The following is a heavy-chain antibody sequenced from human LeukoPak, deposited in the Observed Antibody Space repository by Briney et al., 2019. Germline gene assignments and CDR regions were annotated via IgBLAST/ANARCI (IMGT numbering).Heavy chain of an antibody. CDR1: GDSISGSSYF. CDR2: IYYNGKT. Sequence: PSETLSLTCSVSGDSISGSSYFWAWVRQPPGKGLEWVGSIYYNGKTHYKPSLQSRVSMSVDTSKNQFSLKLNSVTAADTAVYYCAPGNSGFYFVWGRGTLVTVSS. D-gene: IGHD3-22*01. CDR3: APGNSGFYFV. V-gene: IGHV4-39*07. J-gene: IGHJ4*02.